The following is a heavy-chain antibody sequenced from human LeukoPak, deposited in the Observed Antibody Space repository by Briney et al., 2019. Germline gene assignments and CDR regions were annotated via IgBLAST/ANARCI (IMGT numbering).Heavy chain of an antibody. D-gene: IGHD3-22*01. V-gene: IGHV1-18*01. Sequence: GASVKVSCKASGYTFTSYGISWVRQAPGQGLEWMGWISAYNGNTNYAQKLQGRVTMTTDTSTSTAYMELRSPRSDDTAVYYCARVYYYDSSGLIADYWGQGTLVTVSS. CDR1: GYTFTSYG. J-gene: IGHJ4*02. CDR3: ARVYYYDSSGLIADY. CDR2: ISAYNGNT.